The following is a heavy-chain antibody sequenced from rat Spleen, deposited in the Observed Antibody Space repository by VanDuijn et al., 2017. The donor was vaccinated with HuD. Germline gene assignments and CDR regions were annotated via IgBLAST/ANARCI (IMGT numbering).Heavy chain of an antibody. CDR2: ISYDGSST. Sequence: EVQLVESDGGLVQPGRSLKLSCAASGFTFSDYYMAWVRQAPTKGLEWVATISYDGSSTYYRDSVKGRFTISRDNAKSTLYLQMDSLRSEDTATYYCALNYYSSPHWFAYWGQGTLVTVSS. J-gene: IGHJ3*01. D-gene: IGHD1-2*01. V-gene: IGHV5-29*01. CDR1: GFTFSDYY. CDR3: ALNYYSSPHWFAY.